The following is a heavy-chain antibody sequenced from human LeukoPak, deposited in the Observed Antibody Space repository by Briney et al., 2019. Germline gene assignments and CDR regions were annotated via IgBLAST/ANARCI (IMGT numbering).Heavy chain of an antibody. CDR3: ANRFCTSSGCGVAY. CDR1: GFTFSNYG. D-gene: IGHD2-2*01. CDR2: VSYDGSDK. J-gene: IGHJ4*02. Sequence: GGSPRLSCAASGFTFSNYGMLWVRQAPGKGLDWVAVVSYDGSDKHYADSVKGRFTISRDNSKNTLYLQLNSLRGDDTAVYYCANRFCTSSGCGVAYWGQGALVTVSS. V-gene: IGHV3-30*18.